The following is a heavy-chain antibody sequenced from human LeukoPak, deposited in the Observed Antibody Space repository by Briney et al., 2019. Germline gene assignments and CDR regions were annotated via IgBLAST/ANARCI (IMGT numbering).Heavy chain of an antibody. CDR1: GYTFTSYG. Sequence: GASVKVSCKASGYTFTSYGISGVRQAPRQGLEWMGWISAYNGNTNYAQKLQGRVTMTTDTSTSTAYMELRSLRSDDTAVYYCARVDCGGDCYWNYFDYWGQGTLVTVSS. CDR2: ISAYNGNT. D-gene: IGHD2-21*02. J-gene: IGHJ4*02. CDR3: ARVDCGGDCYWNYFDY. V-gene: IGHV1-18*01.